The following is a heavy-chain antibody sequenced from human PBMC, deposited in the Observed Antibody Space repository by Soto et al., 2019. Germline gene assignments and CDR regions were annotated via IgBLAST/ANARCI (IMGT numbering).Heavy chain of an antibody. V-gene: IGHV4-61*01. J-gene: IGHJ6*02. CDR1: GGSVSSATYY. Sequence: SETLSLTCTVSGGSVSSATYYYNWIRQPPGKGLEWIGSVYYYGTPNYNPSLKTRVTISMDTSYNRLSLKLRSVAAADTAVYYCARDLYLRTGPWGMDVWGQGTTVTVSS. CDR3: ARDLYLRTGPWGMDV. CDR2: VYYYGTP. D-gene: IGHD3-16*01.